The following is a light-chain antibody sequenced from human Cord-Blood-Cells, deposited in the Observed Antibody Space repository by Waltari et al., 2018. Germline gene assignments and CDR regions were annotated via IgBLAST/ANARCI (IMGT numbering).Light chain of an antibody. CDR2: STN. V-gene: IGLV8-61*01. CDR1: SGSVSTSYY. CDR3: VLYMGSGISV. Sequence: QTVVTQEPSLSVFPGGTVTLTCGLSSGSVSTSYYPSWYQQTPGQAPRTLIYSTNTRSSGVPDRFSGSILGNKAALTITGAQADDESDYYCVLYMGSGISVFGGGTKLTVL. J-gene: IGLJ3*02.